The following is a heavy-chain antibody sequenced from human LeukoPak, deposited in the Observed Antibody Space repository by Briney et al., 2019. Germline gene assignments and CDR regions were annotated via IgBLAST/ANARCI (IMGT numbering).Heavy chain of an antibody. V-gene: IGHV3-33*01. J-gene: IGHJ3*02. Sequence: GGSLRLSCAASGFTFSSYGMHWVRQAPGKGLEWVAVIWYDGSNKYYADSVKGRFTISRDNSKNTLYLQMNSLRAEDTAVYYRARDYIDAGAFDIWGQGTMVTVSS. CDR3: ARDYIDAGAFDI. CDR1: GFTFSSYG. CDR2: IWYDGSNK. D-gene: IGHD3-10*01.